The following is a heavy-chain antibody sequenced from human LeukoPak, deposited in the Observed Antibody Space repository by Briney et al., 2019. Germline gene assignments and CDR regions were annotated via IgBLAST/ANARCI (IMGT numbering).Heavy chain of an antibody. J-gene: IGHJ6*03. CDR3: ARDQLVGVRDYMDV. Sequence: PGGSLRLSCSASGFTFSSYSMNWVRQAPGEGLEWGSSISSSSSYIYYADSVKGRFTISRDNAKNSLYLQMNNLRAEDTAVYYCARDQLVGVRDYMDVWGKGTTVTVSS. V-gene: IGHV3-21*01. CDR1: GFTFSSYS. D-gene: IGHD1-26*01. CDR2: ISSSSSYI.